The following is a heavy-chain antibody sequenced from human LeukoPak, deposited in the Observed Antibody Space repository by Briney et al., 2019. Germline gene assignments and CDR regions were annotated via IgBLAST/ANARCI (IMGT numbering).Heavy chain of an antibody. CDR1: GYTFTSYG. V-gene: IGHV1-18*01. J-gene: IGHJ2*01. Sequence: ASVTVSCKASGYTFTSYGISWVRQAPGQGLEWMGWISAYNGNTNYAQKLQGRVTMTTDASTSTAYMELRSLRSGDTAVYYCARLYCSGGSCQEGRDWYFDLWGRGTLVTVSS. D-gene: IGHD2-15*01. CDR3: ARLYCSGGSCQEGRDWYFDL. CDR2: ISAYNGNT.